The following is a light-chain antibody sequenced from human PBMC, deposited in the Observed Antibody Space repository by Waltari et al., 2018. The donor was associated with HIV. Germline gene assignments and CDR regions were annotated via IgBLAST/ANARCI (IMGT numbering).Light chain of an antibody. CDR1: QNVNSNS. CDR3: QQYGTSPLT. Sequence: EVLLTQSPDTLSLSPGERVTLFCRASQNVNSNSLAWYQHKLGQAPRLLIYGASNRATGIPDRFSGSGSETDFSLTVSRLEPEDFAVYYCQQYGTSPLTFGGGTKVEIK. J-gene: IGKJ4*01. V-gene: IGKV3-20*01. CDR2: GAS.